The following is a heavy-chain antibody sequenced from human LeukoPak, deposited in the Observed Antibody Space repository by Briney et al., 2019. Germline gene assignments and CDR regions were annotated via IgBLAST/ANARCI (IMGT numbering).Heavy chain of an antibody. J-gene: IGHJ6*02. CDR2: IIPIFGTA. Sequence: ASVKVSCKASGGTFSSYAISWVRQAPGQGLEWMGGIIPIFGTANYAQKFQGRVTITADESTSTAYMELSSLRSEDTAVYYCARDLRSSGWYSGYYYYGMDVWGQGTTVIVSS. CDR1: GGTFSSYA. D-gene: IGHD6-19*01. CDR3: ARDLRSSGWYSGYYYYGMDV. V-gene: IGHV1-69*13.